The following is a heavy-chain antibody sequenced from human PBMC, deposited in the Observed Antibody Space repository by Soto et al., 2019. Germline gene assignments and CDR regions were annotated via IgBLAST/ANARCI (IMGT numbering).Heavy chain of an antibody. D-gene: IGHD2-21*02. Sequence: AASVKVSCKASGGTFSSYAISWVRQAPGQGLEWMGGIIPIFGTANYAQKFQGRVTITADESTSTAYMELSSLRSEDTAVYYCARGTVVVTAIRRYYYGMDVWGQGTTVTVSS. CDR3: ARGTVVVTAIRRYYYGMDV. CDR2: IIPIFGTA. J-gene: IGHJ6*02. CDR1: GGTFSSYA. V-gene: IGHV1-69*13.